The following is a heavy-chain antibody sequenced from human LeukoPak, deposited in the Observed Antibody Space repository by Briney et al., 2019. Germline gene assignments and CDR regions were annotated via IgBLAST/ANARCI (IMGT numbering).Heavy chain of an antibody. CDR2: INPNSGGT. Sequence: ASVKVSCKASGYTFTGYYIYWVRQAPGQGLEWMGWINPNSGGTNYAQKFQGRVTMTRDTSISTAYMELSRLRSDDTAVYYCARVSSGYYFTYIDYWGQGTLVTVSS. J-gene: IGHJ4*02. CDR3: ARVSSGYYFTYIDY. D-gene: IGHD3-22*01. CDR1: GYTFTGYY. V-gene: IGHV1-2*02.